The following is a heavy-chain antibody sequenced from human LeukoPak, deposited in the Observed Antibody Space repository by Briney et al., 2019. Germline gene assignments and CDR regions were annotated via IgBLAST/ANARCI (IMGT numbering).Heavy chain of an antibody. CDR2: IYHSGST. Sequence: PSQTLSLTCAVSGGSISSGGYSWSWIRQPPGKGLEWIGYIYHSGSTYYNPSLKSRVTISVDTSKNQFSLKLSSVTAADTAVYYCARSALIRIAARAEYYYYYYYMDVWGKGTTVTVSS. D-gene: IGHD6-6*01. CDR1: GGSISSGGYS. CDR3: ARSALIRIAARAEYYYYYYYMDV. J-gene: IGHJ6*03. V-gene: IGHV4-30-2*02.